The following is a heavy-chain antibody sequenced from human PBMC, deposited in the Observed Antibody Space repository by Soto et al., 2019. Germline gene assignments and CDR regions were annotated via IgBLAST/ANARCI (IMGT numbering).Heavy chain of an antibody. J-gene: IGHJ4*02. Sequence: FLRLSCSVSGFIFSSYAMHWVRQAPGKGLEYVASISSEGASTYYTDSVKGRFIISRDNSKNTLYLQMSSLRAGDTAVYYCVKDRYVDYWGQGILVTVSS. CDR1: GFIFSSYA. CDR3: VKDRYVDY. V-gene: IGHV3-64D*06. CDR2: ISSEGAST.